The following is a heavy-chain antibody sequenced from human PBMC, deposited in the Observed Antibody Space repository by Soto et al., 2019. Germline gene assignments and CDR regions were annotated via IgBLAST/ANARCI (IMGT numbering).Heavy chain of an antibody. Sequence: QVQLQESGPGLVKPSQTLSLTCTVSGGSISSGGYYWSWIRQHPGKGLEWIGYIYYSGSTYYNPSLKSRVTISVDTSKNQFSLKLSSVTAADTAVYYCARGRTIVTPWDYYYYYGMDVWGQGTTVTVSS. V-gene: IGHV4-31*03. CDR2: IYYSGST. CDR3: ARGRTIVTPWDYYYYYGMDV. CDR1: GGSISSGGYY. D-gene: IGHD4-4*01. J-gene: IGHJ6*02.